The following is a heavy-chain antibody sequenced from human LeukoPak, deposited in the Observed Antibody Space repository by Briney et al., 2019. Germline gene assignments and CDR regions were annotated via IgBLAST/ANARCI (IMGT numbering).Heavy chain of an antibody. Sequence: GGSLRLSCSASGITFSDYGMHWVRQAPGKGLEYVSAISGDGHSTYYADSLKGRFTISRDNSRKTLYLQMSSLRVEDTAVYYCARIAAAGTADYWGQGTLVTVSS. CDR1: GITFSDYG. CDR2: ISGDGHST. D-gene: IGHD6-13*01. J-gene: IGHJ4*02. V-gene: IGHV3-64D*09. CDR3: ARIAAAGTADY.